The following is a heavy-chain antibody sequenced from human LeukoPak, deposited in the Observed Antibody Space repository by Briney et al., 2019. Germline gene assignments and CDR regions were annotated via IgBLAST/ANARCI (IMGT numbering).Heavy chain of an antibody. V-gene: IGHV4-59*12. CDR2: IYYSGST. J-gene: IGHJ4*02. D-gene: IGHD6-13*01. CDR1: GGSISSYY. Sequence: SETLSLTCTVSGGSISSYYWSWIRQPPGKGLEWIGYIYYSGSTNYNPSLKSRVTISVDTSKNQFSLKLSSVTAADTAVYYCARAGEQQLVRYFDYWGQGTLVTVSS. CDR3: ARAGEQQLVRYFDY.